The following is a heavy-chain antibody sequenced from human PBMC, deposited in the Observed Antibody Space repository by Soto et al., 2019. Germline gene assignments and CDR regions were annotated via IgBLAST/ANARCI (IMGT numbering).Heavy chain of an antibody. D-gene: IGHD2-15*01. J-gene: IGHJ5*01. CDR1: GFSFSNYA. V-gene: IGHV3-33*01. CDR2: IWYDGSNK. Sequence: GGSLRLSCAASGFSFSNYAMHWVRQAPGKGLEWVAVIWYDGSNKYYADSVKGRFTISKDNSQTTVYLQMNSLRAEDSAVYYCTRDTYAGSRYHFDSWGQGTPVPVYS. CDR3: TRDTYAGSRYHFDS.